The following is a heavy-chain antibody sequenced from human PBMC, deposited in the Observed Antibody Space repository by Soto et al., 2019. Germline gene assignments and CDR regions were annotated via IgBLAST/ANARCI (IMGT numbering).Heavy chain of an antibody. CDR2: IVVAIGNT. D-gene: IGHD1-26*01. CDR3: QVGANPYDSIDI. CDR1: AFTFSTSA. V-gene: IGHV1-58*02. Sequence: ASVKVSCKASAFTFSTSAMQWVRQARGQRLEWIGWIVVAIGNTDCAQKFQERVTITSDMSTSTAYMELSSLRSEDTAVYFCQVGANPYDSIDIWGQGTMVTVSS. J-gene: IGHJ3*02.